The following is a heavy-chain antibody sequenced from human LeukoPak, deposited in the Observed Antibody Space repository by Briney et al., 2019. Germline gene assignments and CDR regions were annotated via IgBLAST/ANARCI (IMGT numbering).Heavy chain of an antibody. V-gene: IGHV4-39*07. CDR1: GGSISSSSYY. CDR2: IYHSGST. J-gene: IGHJ4*02. D-gene: IGHD3-3*01. CDR3: ARASVDFWSGYSPTEFDY. Sequence: SETLSLTCTVSGGSISSSSYYWGWIRQPPGKGLEWIGSIYHSGSTYYNPSLKSRVTISVDTSKNQFSLKLSSVTAADTAVYYCARASVDFWSGYSPTEFDYWGQGTLVTVSS.